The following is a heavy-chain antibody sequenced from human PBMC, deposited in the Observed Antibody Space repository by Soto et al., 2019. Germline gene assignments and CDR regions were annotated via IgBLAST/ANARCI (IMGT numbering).Heavy chain of an antibody. CDR1: GGSISSGDYY. CDR3: AGIVVVTATSGLTDRYFDY. Sequence: QVQLQESGPGLVKPSQTLSLTCTVSGGSISSGDYYWSWIRQPPGKGLEWIGYIYYSGSTYYNPSIESRVTISVDTSKNQFSLKLSSVTAADTAVYYCAGIVVVTATSGLTDRYFDYWVQGTLVTVSS. CDR2: IYYSGST. D-gene: IGHD2-21*02. V-gene: IGHV4-30-4*01. J-gene: IGHJ4*02.